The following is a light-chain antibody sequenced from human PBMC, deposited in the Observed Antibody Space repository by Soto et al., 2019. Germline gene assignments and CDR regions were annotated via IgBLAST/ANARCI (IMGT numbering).Light chain of an antibody. V-gene: IGKV1-5*03. CDR3: QQYNSYSS. CDR1: QSISSW. Sequence: DIQMTQSPSTLSSSVGDRVTITCRASQSISSWLAWYQQKPGKAPKLLIYKASSLESGGPSRFSGSGSGTEFTLTISRLQPDDVATYYCQQYNSYSSFGQGTKLEIK. CDR2: KAS. J-gene: IGKJ2*01.